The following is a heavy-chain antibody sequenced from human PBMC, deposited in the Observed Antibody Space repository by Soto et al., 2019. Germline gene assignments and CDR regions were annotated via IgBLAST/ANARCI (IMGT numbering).Heavy chain of an antibody. Sequence: QVHLEQSGAEVKKPGSSVKVSCKAAGGTFSTYTLIWVRQVPGQGLEWMGRIIPMLTVTNSAQKFQGRVTLTADKSTSTAFMELTSLTSDDTAVYNCSIGSWSAETFDVWGQGTMVTVSS. J-gene: IGHJ3*01. V-gene: IGHV1-69*02. D-gene: IGHD2-2*01. CDR1: GGTFSTYT. CDR2: IIPMLTVT. CDR3: SIGSWSAETFDV.